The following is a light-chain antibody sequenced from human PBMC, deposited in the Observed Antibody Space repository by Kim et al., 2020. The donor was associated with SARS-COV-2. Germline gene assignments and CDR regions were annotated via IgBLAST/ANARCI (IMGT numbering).Light chain of an antibody. Sequence: SPGEGATLTSRARQNIGANYACYQQKHAQAATLLLIGASTRATAIPASLSGSRAGTEFSPTISSLQSEDFAVYYCQQIYNWPPITFGRGTRLEIK. CDR1: QNIGAN. J-gene: IGKJ5*01. CDR2: GAS. CDR3: QQIYNWPPIT. V-gene: IGKV3-15*01.